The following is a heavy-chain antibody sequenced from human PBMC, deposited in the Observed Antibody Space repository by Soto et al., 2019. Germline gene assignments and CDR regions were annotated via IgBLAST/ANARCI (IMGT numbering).Heavy chain of an antibody. CDR2: IKSKTDGGTT. V-gene: IGHV3-15*01. Sequence: GSLRLSCAASGFTFSYAWMSWVRQAPGKGLEWDGRIKSKTDGGTTDYAAPVKGRFTISRDDSKNTLYLQMNSLKTEDTAVYYCTTDVRDYYDSSGYYYWAFDIWGQGTMVTVSS. CDR3: TTDVRDYYDSSGYYYWAFDI. J-gene: IGHJ3*02. D-gene: IGHD3-22*01. CDR1: GFTFSYAW.